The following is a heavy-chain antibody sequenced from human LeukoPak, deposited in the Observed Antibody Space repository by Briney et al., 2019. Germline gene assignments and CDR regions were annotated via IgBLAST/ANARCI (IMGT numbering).Heavy chain of an antibody. CDR1: GFTFSSYS. CDR2: ISGSGGRT. V-gene: IGHV3-23*01. D-gene: IGHD3-22*01. CDR3: ANRNYYDSSGSYYILYFDY. Sequence: SRGSLRLSCAASGFTFSSYSMNWVRQAPGKGLEWVSTISGSGGRTYYADSVKGRFTVSRDNSKNTLYLRMNSLRAEDTAVYYCANRNYYDSSGSYYILYFDYWGQGTLVTVSS. J-gene: IGHJ4*02.